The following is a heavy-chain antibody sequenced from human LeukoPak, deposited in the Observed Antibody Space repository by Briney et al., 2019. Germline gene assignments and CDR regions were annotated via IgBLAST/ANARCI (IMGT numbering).Heavy chain of an antibody. D-gene: IGHD6-19*01. Sequence: SETLSLTCTVSGYSISSGYYWGWIRQPPGKGLEWIGSIYHSGSTYYDPSLKSRVAISVDTSKNQFSLKLSSVTAADTAVYYCARDPSYSSGWYSSDWGQGTLVTVSS. V-gene: IGHV4-38-2*02. CDR2: IYHSGST. CDR1: GYSISSGYY. CDR3: ARDPSYSSGWYSSD. J-gene: IGHJ4*02.